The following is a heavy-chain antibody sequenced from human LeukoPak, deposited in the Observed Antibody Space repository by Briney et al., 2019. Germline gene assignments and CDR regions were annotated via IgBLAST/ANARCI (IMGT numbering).Heavy chain of an antibody. CDR3: ARSPDILTGENFDY. CDR1: GHTFTGYY. D-gene: IGHD3-9*01. Sequence: ASVKVSCKASGHTFTGYYMHWVRQAPGQGLEWMGWINPNSGGTNYAQKFQGRVTMTRDTSIRTAYMEVSRLRSDDTAVYYCARSPDILTGENFDYWGQGTLVTVSS. V-gene: IGHV1-2*02. J-gene: IGHJ4*02. CDR2: INPNSGGT.